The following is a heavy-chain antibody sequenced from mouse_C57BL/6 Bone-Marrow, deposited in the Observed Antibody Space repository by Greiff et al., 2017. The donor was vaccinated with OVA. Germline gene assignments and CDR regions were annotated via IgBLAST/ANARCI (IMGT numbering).Heavy chain of an antibody. CDR1: GFTFSNYW. Sequence: EVNVVESGGGLVQPGGSMKLSCVASGFTFSNYWMNWVRQSPEKGLEWVAQIRLKSDNYATHYAESVKGRFTISRDDSKSSVYLQMNNLRAEDTGIYYCAEGLGFWYFDVWGTGTTVTVSS. CDR3: AEGLGFWYFDV. V-gene: IGHV6-3*01. CDR2: IRLKSDNYAT. D-gene: IGHD4-1*01. J-gene: IGHJ1*03.